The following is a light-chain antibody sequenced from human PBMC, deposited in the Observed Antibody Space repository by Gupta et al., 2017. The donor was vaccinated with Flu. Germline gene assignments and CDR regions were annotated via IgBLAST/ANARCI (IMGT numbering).Light chain of an antibody. J-gene: IGLJ1*01. CDR2: ENN. V-gene: IGLV1-51*02. CDR3: GTWDGSLTVPYV. CDR1: SSNIGNNY. Sequence: QSVLTQPPSVSAAPGQKVTISCSGSSSNIGNNYVSWYQHFPGTAPKLLIYENNKRPSGIPDRFSGSKSGTSATLGITGLQTGDEADYYCGTWDGSLTVPYVFGTGTKVTVL.